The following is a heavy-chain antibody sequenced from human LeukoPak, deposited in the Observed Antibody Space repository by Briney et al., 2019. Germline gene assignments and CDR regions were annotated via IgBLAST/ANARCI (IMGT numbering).Heavy chain of an antibody. CDR3: AKIGPDFWSGYYDY. CDR2: ISWNSGSI. J-gene: IGHJ4*02. Sequence: PEGSLRLSCAASGFTFDDYAMHWVRQAPGKGLEWVSGISWNSGSIGYVDSVKGRFTISRDNAKNSLYLQMNSLRAEDTALYYCAKIGPDFWSGYYDYWGQGTLVTVSS. V-gene: IGHV3-9*01. CDR1: GFTFDDYA. D-gene: IGHD3-3*01.